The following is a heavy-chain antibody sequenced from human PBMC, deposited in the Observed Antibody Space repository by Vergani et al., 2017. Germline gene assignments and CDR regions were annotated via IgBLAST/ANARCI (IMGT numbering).Heavy chain of an antibody. J-gene: IGHJ4*02. CDR1: GGSITSSSYY. D-gene: IGHD3-9*01. V-gene: IGHV4-39*01. Sequence: QLHLQESGPGLVKPSETLSLTCTVSGGSITSSSYYWGWIRQAPGRGLEWIGNIYHSGGASYNPSLKGRVTIIVDTSKNQFSLEVTSVTADDTAIYYCAGTKRFILRCFDWGLWGQGTLVTGAS. CDR3: AGTKRFILRCFDWGL. CDR2: IYHSGGA.